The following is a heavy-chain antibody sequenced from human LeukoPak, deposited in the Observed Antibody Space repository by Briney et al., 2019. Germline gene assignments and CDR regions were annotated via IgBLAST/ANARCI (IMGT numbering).Heavy chain of an antibody. Sequence: ASVKVSCKASGYTFTGYYMHWVRQAPGQGLEWMGWINPNSGGTNYAQKFRGRVTMTRDTSISTAYMELSRLRSDDTAVYYCARVADIVATMYYFDYWGQGTLVTVSS. CDR2: INPNSGGT. CDR3: ARVADIVATMYYFDY. J-gene: IGHJ4*02. D-gene: IGHD5-12*01. CDR1: GYTFTGYY. V-gene: IGHV1-2*02.